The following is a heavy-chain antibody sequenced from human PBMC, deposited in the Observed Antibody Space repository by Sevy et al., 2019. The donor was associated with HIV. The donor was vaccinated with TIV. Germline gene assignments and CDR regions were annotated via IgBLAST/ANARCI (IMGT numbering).Heavy chain of an antibody. CDR2: ISSSSSTI. Sequence: GGSLRLSCAASGFTFSSYSMNWVRQAPEKRLEWVSYISSSSSTIYYADSVKGRFTISRDNAKNSLYLQMNSLRDEDTAVYYCAREVDSSGYYSIPRYYYYGMDVWGQGTTVTVSS. CDR1: GFTFSSYS. V-gene: IGHV3-48*02. J-gene: IGHJ6*02. D-gene: IGHD3-22*01. CDR3: AREVDSSGYYSIPRYYYYGMDV.